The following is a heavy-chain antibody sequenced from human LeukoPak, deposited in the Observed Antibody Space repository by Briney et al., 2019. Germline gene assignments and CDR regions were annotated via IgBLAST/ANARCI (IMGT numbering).Heavy chain of an antibody. CDR2: ISAYNGNT. J-gene: IGHJ6*02. CDR1: GYTFTIYG. V-gene: IGHV1-18*01. CDR3: ARAVTITMVRGVIDYGMDV. D-gene: IGHD3-10*01. Sequence: ASVKVSCKASGYTFTIYGIGWVRQAPGQGLEWMGWISAYNGNTNYAQKFQGRVTITADKSTSTAYMELSSLRSEDTAVYYCARAVTITMVRGVIDYGMDVWGQGTTVTVSS.